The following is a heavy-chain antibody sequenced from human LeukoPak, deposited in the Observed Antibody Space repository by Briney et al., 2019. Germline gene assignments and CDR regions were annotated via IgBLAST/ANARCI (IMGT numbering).Heavy chain of an antibody. CDR2: IYHSGST. V-gene: IGHV4-30-2*01. J-gene: IGHJ5*02. D-gene: IGHD3-10*01. Sequence: PSETLSLTCTVSGGSISSGGYYWSWIRQPPGKGLEWIGYIYHSGSTYYNPSLKSRVTISVDRSKNQFSLKLSSVTAADTAVYYCAKDRGSNWFDPWGQGTLVTVSS. CDR1: GGSISSGGYY. CDR3: AKDRGSNWFDP.